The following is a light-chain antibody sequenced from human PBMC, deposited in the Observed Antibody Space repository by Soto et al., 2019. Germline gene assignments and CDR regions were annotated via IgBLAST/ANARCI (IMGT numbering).Light chain of an antibody. CDR3: QQFNSYPWT. CDR1: QGISSA. V-gene: IGKV1-13*02. CDR2: DAS. J-gene: IGKJ1*01. Sequence: ALQLTQSPSSLSASVGDRVTITCRASQGISSALAWYQQKPGKAPKLLIYDASNLESGVPSRFSGSGSGTDFTLTISSRQPEDFATYYCQQFNSYPWTFGQGSKVEIK.